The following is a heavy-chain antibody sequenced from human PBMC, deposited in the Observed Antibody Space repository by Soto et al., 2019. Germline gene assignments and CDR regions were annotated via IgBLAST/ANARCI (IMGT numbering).Heavy chain of an antibody. CDR2: IKNKADGGTT. J-gene: IGHJ4*02. D-gene: IGHD3-16*02. V-gene: IGHV3-15*01. CDR3: TTYDYFWGSDRIRWAY. Sequence: EVQLVESGGDLVKPGGSLRLSCAASGAAFSNAWMSWVRQAPGKGLEWVGRIKNKADGGTTDYAAPVQGRFTISRDDSKNMLYLQMSSLKTEDTAMYYCTTYDYFWGSDRIRWAYWGQGTLVTVSS. CDR1: GAAFSNAW.